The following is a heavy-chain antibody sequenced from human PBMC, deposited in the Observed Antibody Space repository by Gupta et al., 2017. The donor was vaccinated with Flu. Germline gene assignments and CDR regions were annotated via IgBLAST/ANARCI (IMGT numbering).Heavy chain of an antibody. V-gene: IGHV1-69*06. J-gene: IGHJ5*02. CDR2: IIPLFPTT. CDR3: ARDQRLLAALQASDNWFDP. Sequence: QGLEWLGGIIPLFPTTNYAQKFQDRVTITADTAASTVYLELTPLTSEDTAVYYCARDQRLLAALQASDNWFDPWGQGTLVTVSS. D-gene: IGHD2-15*01.